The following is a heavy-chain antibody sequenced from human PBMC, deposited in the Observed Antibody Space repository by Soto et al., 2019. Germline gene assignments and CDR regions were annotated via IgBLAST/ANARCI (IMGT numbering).Heavy chain of an antibody. CDR2: ISGSGGST. CDR3: EKLGLGITGTTGKSYSGSDS. D-gene: IGHD1-20*01. Sequence: PGGSLRLSCAASGFTFSSYAMSWVRQAPGKGLEWVSAISGSGGSTYYADSVKGRFTISRDNSKNTLYLQMNSPRAEDTAVYYCEKLGLGITGTTGKSYSGSDSWGKGPRV. J-gene: IGHJ5*01. V-gene: IGHV3-23*01. CDR1: GFTFSSYA.